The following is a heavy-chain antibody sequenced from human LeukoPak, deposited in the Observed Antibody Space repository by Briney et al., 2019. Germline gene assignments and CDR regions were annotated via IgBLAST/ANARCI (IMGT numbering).Heavy chain of an antibody. CDR2: IFHRGGT. D-gene: IGHD1-7*01. Sequence: PSETLSLTCTVSNDSISSGDYYWNWIRQPPGKGLEWIGYIFHRGGTSYNPSLKSRVTISVDTSKNQFSLKLSSVTAADTAVYYCASVGDITGTTGGGIDYWGQGTLVTVSS. CDR1: NDSISSGDYY. CDR3: ASVGDITGTTGGGIDY. J-gene: IGHJ4*02. V-gene: IGHV4-30-4*01.